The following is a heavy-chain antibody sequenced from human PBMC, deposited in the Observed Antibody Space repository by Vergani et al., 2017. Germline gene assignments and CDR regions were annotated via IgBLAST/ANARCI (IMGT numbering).Heavy chain of an antibody. V-gene: IGHV5-51*01. J-gene: IGHJ3*01. CDR1: GYIFSNFW. CDR2: IYPGDSEV. CDR3: ASGGHGSENGGALQL. Sequence: EKQLVQSGSETKKPGESLTISCQAFGYIFSNFWIGWVRQRPGRGLEWMGIIYPGDSEVKSNPTFRGQVIFSVDTSVNTAYLQWGSLQASDTATYFCASGGHGSENGGALQLWGQGTNITVSS. D-gene: IGHD3-10*01.